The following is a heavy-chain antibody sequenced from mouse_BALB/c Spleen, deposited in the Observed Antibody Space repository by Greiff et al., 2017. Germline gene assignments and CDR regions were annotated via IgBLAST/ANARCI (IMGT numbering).Heavy chain of an antibody. CDR3: TRRTYDGYLYYAMDY. V-gene: IGHV1S127*01. J-gene: IGHJ4*01. CDR1: GYTFTSYW. Sequence: QVQLQQPGAELVKPGASVKMSCKASGYTFTSYWMHWVKQRPGQGLEWIGVIDPSDSYTSYNQKFKGKATLTVDTSSSTAYMQLSSLTSEDSAVYYCTRRTYDGYLYYAMDYWGQGTSVTVSS. D-gene: IGHD2-3*01. CDR2: IDPSDSYT.